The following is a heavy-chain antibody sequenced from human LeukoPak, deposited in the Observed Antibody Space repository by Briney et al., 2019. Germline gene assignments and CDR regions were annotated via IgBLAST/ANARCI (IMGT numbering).Heavy chain of an antibody. CDR2: IIPIFGTA. CDR1: GGTFSSYA. V-gene: IGHV1-69*13. D-gene: IGHD3-10*02. Sequence: WASVKVSCMASGGTFSSYAISWVRQAPGQGLECMGGIIPIFGTANYAQKFQGRVTITADESTSTAYMELSSLRSEDTAVYYCATLGPFRSGLTLSSGGTYYYYYYMDVWGKGTTVTISS. J-gene: IGHJ6*03. CDR3: ATLGPFRSGLTLSSGGTYYYYYYMDV.